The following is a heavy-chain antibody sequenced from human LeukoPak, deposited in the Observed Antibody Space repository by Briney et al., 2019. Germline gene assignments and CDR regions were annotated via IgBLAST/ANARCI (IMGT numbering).Heavy chain of an antibody. CDR2: FSGSGGST. CDR1: GFTFSSYA. D-gene: IGHD2-2*01. J-gene: IGHJ3*02. CDR3: AKVLGEYCSSTSCYAFDI. V-gene: IGHV3-23*01. Sequence: PGGSLRLSCAASGFTFSSYAMSWVRQAPGKGLEWVSAFSGSGGSTYYADSVKGRFTISRDNSKNTLYLQMNSLRAEDTAVYYCAKVLGEYCSSTSCYAFDIWGQGTMVTVSS.